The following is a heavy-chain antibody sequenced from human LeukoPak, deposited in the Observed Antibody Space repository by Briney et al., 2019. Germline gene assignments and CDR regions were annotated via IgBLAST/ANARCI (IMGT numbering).Heavy chain of an antibody. J-gene: IGHJ4*02. Sequence: ASVKVSCKAPGYTFTSYYMHWVRQAPGQGLEWMGIINPSGGSTSYAQKFQGRVTMTRDTSTSTVYMELSSLRSEDTAVYYCARDMRLYGGAKGVLGYWGQGTLVTVSS. V-gene: IGHV1-46*01. CDR2: INPSGGST. D-gene: IGHD4-23*01. CDR3: ARDMRLYGGAKGVLGY. CDR1: GYTFTSYY.